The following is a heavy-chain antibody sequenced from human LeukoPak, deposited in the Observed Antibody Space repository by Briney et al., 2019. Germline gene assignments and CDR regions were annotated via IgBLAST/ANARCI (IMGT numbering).Heavy chain of an antibody. CDR2: INPSGGST. V-gene: IGHV1-46*01. CDR3: ARDVKGIVVVTATTNNWFDP. Sequence: ASVKVSCKASGYTFTSYYMHWVRQAPGQGLEWMGIINPSGGSTSYAQKFQGRVTMTRDTSTSTVYMELSSLRSEDTAVYYCARDVKGIVVVTATTNNWFDPWGQETLVTVSS. CDR1: GYTFTSYY. J-gene: IGHJ5*02. D-gene: IGHD2-21*02.